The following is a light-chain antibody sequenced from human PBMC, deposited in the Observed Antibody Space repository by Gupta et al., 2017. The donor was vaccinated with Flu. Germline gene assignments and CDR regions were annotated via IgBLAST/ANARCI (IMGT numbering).Light chain of an antibody. J-gene: IGLJ3*02. Sequence: GKTATITCGGNNIGSKRVHWYQQKPGQAPVLVVYDDSDRPSGIPERFSGSNPGNTATLTINRVEAGDEADYYCQVWDSSGDQGVFGGGTKLTVV. CDR3: QVWDSSGDQGV. CDR1: NIGSKR. V-gene: IGLV3-21*03. CDR2: DDS.